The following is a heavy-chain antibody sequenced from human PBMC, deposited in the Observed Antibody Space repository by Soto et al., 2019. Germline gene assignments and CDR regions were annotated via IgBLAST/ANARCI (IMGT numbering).Heavy chain of an antibody. D-gene: IGHD3-16*01. CDR2: ISNSGGST. V-gene: IGHV3-23*01. CDR1: GFTFSGYA. J-gene: IGHJ4*02. Sequence: EVQLLESGGGLVQPGGSLRLSCAASGFTFSGYAMSWVRQAPGKGLEWVSTISNSGGSTWYAESVKGRFTISRDNSKNTLDLQMNSRRAEDTAVYYCLMGYFFDYWGQGTLVTVSS. CDR3: LMGYFFDY.